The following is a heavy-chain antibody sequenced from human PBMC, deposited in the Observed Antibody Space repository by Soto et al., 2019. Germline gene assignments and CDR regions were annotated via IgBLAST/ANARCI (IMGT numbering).Heavy chain of an antibody. J-gene: IGHJ6*04. CDR2: IIPLFGTE. D-gene: IGHD2-2*01. V-gene: IGHV1-69*06. CDR1: AGTLSSYA. CDR3: ARDKVLPRVIVTSARGDYSYGMDV. Sequence: QVQLLQSGAEVKKPGSSVKVSCKASAGTLSSYASSWVRQAPRQGLEGIGGIIPLFGTEYDTQNLPGRLTLTADKSTRTGYMELSSLKSDDSAVYYCARDKVLPRVIVTSARGDYSYGMDVWGKGTTLTVSS.